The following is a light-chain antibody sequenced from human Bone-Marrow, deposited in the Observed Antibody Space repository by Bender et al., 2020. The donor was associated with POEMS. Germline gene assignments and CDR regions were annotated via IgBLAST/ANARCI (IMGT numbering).Light chain of an antibody. V-gene: IGLV1-40*01. CDR1: SSNIGADYD. J-gene: IGLJ3*02. Sequence: QSVLTQPPSASGTPGQRVTISCTGSSSNIGADYDVHWYQQFPGTAPKLLIFNNNNRPSGVSDRFSGSKSGTSASLAITGLQAEDESDYYCQSYDTTLSGLVFGGGTKLTVV. CDR3: QSYDTTLSGLV. CDR2: NNN.